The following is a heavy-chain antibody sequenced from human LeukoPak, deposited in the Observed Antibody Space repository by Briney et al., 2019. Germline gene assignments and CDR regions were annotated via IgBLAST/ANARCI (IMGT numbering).Heavy chain of an antibody. D-gene: IGHD3-10*01. CDR1: GYIFTNYW. J-gene: IGHJ4*02. CDR3: ARQSRDGSETRGYYFDY. CDR2: IYPADSDT. Sequence: AESLKISCQVSGYIFTNYWIGWVRQMPGKGLESMGIIYPADSDTTYSPSFQGQVTISADKSISTVYLQWSSLKASDTAMYYCARQSRDGSETRGYYFDYWGPGTQVTVSS. V-gene: IGHV5-51*01.